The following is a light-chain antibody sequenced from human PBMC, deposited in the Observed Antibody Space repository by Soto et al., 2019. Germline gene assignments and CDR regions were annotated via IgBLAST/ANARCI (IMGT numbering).Light chain of an antibody. J-gene: IGKJ5*01. V-gene: IGKV1-39*01. CDR2: AAS. CDR3: QQSYSTPIT. Sequence: DIQMTQSPSSLSASVGDRVTITCRASQSISSYLNWYQQKPGKAPKLLIYAASSLQSGVPSRFSGSASGTDFTPAISSLQPEDFATYYCQQSYSTPITFGQGTRLEIK. CDR1: QSISSY.